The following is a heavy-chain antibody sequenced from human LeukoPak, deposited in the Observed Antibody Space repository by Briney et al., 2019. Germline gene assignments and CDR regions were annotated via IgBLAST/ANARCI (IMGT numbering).Heavy chain of an antibody. D-gene: IGHD5-24*01. CDR2: INCNSGGA. CDR3: ARSDQQMAYDAFDI. Sequence: ASVKVSCKASGYTFTGYYMHWVRQAPGQGLEWMGWINCNSGGAKYAQIFQGRVTMTRDTSFGTAYMELSRLRSDDTAVYYCARSDQQMAYDAFDIWGQGTMVTVSS. J-gene: IGHJ3*02. V-gene: IGHV1-2*02. CDR1: GYTFTGYY.